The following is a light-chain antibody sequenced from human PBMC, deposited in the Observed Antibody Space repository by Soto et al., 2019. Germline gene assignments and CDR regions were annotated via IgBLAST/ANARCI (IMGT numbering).Light chain of an antibody. CDR3: QSFDSHVLGLL. CDR1: SHDIGSFKY. CDR2: EVL. Sequence: QSALTQPASVSGSPGQSITISCTGTSHDIGSFKYVSWYQQHPGKAPKLIILEVLNRPSGVPDRFSGSKSGTSASLAITGLQAEDEADYYCQSFDSHVLGLLFGVGTKLTLL. V-gene: IGLV2-14*01. J-gene: IGLJ2*01.